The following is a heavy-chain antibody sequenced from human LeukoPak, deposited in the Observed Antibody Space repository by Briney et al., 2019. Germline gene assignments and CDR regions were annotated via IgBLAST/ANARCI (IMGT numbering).Heavy chain of an antibody. CDR3: ARLRWQLVGPYFDY. CDR1: GDSISTDY. V-gene: IGHV4-59*01. Sequence: PSETLSLTCSFSGDSISTDYWSWIRQSPGKGLEWIGHIYSSVNTDYNSSLKSRVTISVDTSKSQFSLRLSSVTATDTAVYYCARLRWQLVGPYFDYWGQGILVTVSS. J-gene: IGHJ4*02. D-gene: IGHD1-26*01. CDR2: IYSSVNT.